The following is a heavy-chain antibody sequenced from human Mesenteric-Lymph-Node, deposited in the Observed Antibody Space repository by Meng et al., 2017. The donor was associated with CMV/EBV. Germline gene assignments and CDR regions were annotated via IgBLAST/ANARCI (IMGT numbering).Heavy chain of an antibody. Sequence: CVASGFSVSSNYMSWVRQAPGKGPEWISMIYSGGSTYYADSVKGRFTFSRDNSKNTLYLQMNSLRAEDTAVYYCAGGHREVVAGTFGYWGQGTLVTVSS. CDR3: AGGHREVVAGTFGY. D-gene: IGHD6-19*01. CDR2: IYSGGST. J-gene: IGHJ4*02. CDR1: GFSVSSNY. V-gene: IGHV3-66*01.